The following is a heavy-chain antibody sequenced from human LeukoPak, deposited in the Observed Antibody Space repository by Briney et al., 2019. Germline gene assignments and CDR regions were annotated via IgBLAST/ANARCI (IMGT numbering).Heavy chain of an antibody. Sequence: SETLSLTCAVYGGSFSGYYWSWIRQPPGKGLEWIGEINHSGGTNYNPSLKSRVTISVDTSKNQFSLKLSSVTAADTAVYYCARARDSSGYYYSWFDYWGQGTLVTVSS. D-gene: IGHD3-22*01. J-gene: IGHJ4*02. CDR3: ARARDSSGYYYSWFDY. CDR2: INHSGGT. CDR1: GGSFSGYY. V-gene: IGHV4-34*01.